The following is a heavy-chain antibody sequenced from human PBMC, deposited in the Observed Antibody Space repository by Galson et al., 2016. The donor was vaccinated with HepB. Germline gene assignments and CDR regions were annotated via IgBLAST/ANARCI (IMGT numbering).Heavy chain of an antibody. J-gene: IGHJ4*02. CDR2: IYWDGDE. D-gene: IGHD1-26*01. CDR3: VHIVHSGNYYYFAY. Sequence: PALVKPTQTLTLTCIFSGFSLSTTGVGVGWMRQPPGKTLEWLAHIYWDGDERYSPSLKSRLTITKDTSKNRVVLTMTNMDPVDTATYYCVHIVHSGNYYYFAYWGQGILVTVSS. CDR1: GFSLSTTGVG. V-gene: IGHV2-5*02.